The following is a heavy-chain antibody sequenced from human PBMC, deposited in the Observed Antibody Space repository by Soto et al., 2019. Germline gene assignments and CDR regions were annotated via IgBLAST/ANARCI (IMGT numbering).Heavy chain of an antibody. CDR2: IHSGGDT. D-gene: IGHD1-7*01. Sequence: EVQLVESGGDLVQPGGSLRLSCAASGFAVSSNYMTWVRQAPGKGLEWVSVIHSGGDTHYADSVSGRFTISRDNSKNTLYLQMTSLRAEDTAVYYCARSRTGTTYGGMDVWGQGNTVTVYS. CDR3: ARSRTGTTYGGMDV. V-gene: IGHV3-66*01. J-gene: IGHJ6*02. CDR1: GFAVSSNY.